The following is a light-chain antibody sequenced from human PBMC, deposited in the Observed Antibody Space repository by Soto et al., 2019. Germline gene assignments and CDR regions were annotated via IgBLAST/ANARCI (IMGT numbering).Light chain of an antibody. CDR1: QSVSSTY. CDR3: QQYGSSHLYT. J-gene: IGKJ2*01. V-gene: IGKV3-20*01. Sequence: EIVLTQSPGTLYLSPGERATLSCRASQSVSSTYLAWYQQKPGQAPRLLIYGASSRATGIPDRFSGSGSGTDFSLTFSRLEPEDFAVYYCQQYGSSHLYTFGQGTKLEIK. CDR2: GAS.